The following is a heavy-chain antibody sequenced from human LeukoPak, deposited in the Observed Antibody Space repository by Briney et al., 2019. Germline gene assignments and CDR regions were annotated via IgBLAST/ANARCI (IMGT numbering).Heavy chain of an antibody. CDR2: MNPNSGNT. Sequence: ASVKVSCKASGYTFTSYDINWVRQATGQGLEWMGWMNPNSGNTGYAQKFQGRVTMTRNTSISTAYMELSSLRSEDTAVYYCASLRSGWFYIDYWGQGTLVTVSS. D-gene: IGHD6-19*01. V-gene: IGHV1-8*01. CDR3: ASLRSGWFYIDY. CDR1: GYTFTSYD. J-gene: IGHJ4*02.